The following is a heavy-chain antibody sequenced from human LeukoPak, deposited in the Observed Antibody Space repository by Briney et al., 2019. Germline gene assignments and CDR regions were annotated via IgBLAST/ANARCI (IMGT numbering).Heavy chain of an antibody. CDR2: ISAYNGNT. CDR3: ARETDSGGYYAYDY. V-gene: IGHV1-18*01. CDR1: GYTFPIYG. D-gene: IGHD3-22*01. J-gene: IGHJ4*02. Sequence: ASVKVSFKGSGYTFPIYGIGWVRQAPGQGLEWLGWISAYNGNTNYAQKLQGRVTMTTDTSTSTAYMELRSLRSDDTAVYYCARETDSGGYYAYDYWGQGTLVTVSS.